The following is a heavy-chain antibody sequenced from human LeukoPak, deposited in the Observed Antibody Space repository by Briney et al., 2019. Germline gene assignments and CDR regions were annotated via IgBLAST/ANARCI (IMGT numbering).Heavy chain of an antibody. D-gene: IGHD3-22*01. CDR1: GGTFSSYA. CDR3: ASPYYYDSSAGDY. Sequence: SVKVSGKASGGTFSSYAISWVRQAPGQGLEWMGRIIPILGIANYAQKFQGRVTITADKSTSTAYMELSSLRSEDTAVYYCASPYYYDSSAGDYWAQGTLVTVSS. V-gene: IGHV1-69*04. CDR2: IIPILGIA. J-gene: IGHJ4*02.